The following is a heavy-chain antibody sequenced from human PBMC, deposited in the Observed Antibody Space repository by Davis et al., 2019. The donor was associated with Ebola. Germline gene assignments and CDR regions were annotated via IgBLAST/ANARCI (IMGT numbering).Heavy chain of an antibody. CDR3: ARAAAYSGYVGS. D-gene: IGHD5-12*01. Sequence: ASVKVSCKTSGYSFTTYGIMWVRQAPGQGLEWMGWIAAYNGYTNYVQKFQGRVTMTIETYTSTAYMELRSLKSDDTAVYYCARAAAYSGYVGSWGQGTLVTVSS. CDR2: IAAYNGYT. V-gene: IGHV1-18*01. CDR1: GYSFTTYG. J-gene: IGHJ4*02.